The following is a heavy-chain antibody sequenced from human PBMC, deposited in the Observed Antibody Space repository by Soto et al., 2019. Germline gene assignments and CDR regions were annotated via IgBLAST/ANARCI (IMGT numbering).Heavy chain of an antibody. CDR2: IYWNDDK. D-gene: IGHD5-12*01. V-gene: IGHV2-5*01. CDR3: AHELGYSGYDYYYYYGMDV. CDR1: GFSLSTSGVG. Sequence: SGPTLVNPTQTLTLTCTFSGFSLSTSGVGVGWIRQPPGKALEWLALIYWNDDKRYSPSLKSRLTITEDTSKNQVVLTMTNMDPVDTATYYCAHELGYSGYDYYYYYGMDVWGQGTTVTVSS. J-gene: IGHJ6*02.